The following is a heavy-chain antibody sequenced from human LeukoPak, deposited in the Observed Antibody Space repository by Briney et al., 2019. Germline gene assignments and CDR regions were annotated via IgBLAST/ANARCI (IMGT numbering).Heavy chain of an antibody. Sequence: SETLSLTCAAYGGTFRGYYWSWIRQPPGKGLEWIGEIHYTGATNYNPSLKSRVTMSVDTSKNQFSPKLSSVTAADTAVYYCARGLYSSSWYASWFDPWGQGTLVTVSS. CDR3: ARGLYSSSWYASWFDP. J-gene: IGHJ5*02. CDR1: GGTFRGYY. D-gene: IGHD6-13*01. CDR2: IHYTGAT. V-gene: IGHV4-34*01.